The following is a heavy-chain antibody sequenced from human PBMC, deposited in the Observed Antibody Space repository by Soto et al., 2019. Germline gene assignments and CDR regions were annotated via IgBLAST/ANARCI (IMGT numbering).Heavy chain of an antibody. CDR2: MNPNSGNT. CDR3: ARGLGYSSGWYSWGMDV. Sequence: QVQLVQSGAEVKKPGASVKVSCKASGYTFTSNDINWVRQATGQGLEWMGWMNPNSGNTGYAQKFQGRVTMTRNTSISTAYMELSSLGSEDTAVYYCARGLGYSSGWYSWGMDVWGQGTTVTVSS. CDR1: GYTFTSND. D-gene: IGHD6-19*01. J-gene: IGHJ6*02. V-gene: IGHV1-8*01.